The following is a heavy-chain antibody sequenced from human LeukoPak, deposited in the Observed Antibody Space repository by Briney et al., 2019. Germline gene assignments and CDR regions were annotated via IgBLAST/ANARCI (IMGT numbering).Heavy chain of an antibody. CDR2: IYTSGST. D-gene: IGHD6-19*01. CDR1: GGSISSGSYY. V-gene: IGHV4-61*02. J-gene: IGHJ4*02. CDR3: AGSSGYSSGWRVDY. Sequence: SETLSLTCTVSGGSISSGSYYWSWIRQPAGKGLEWIGRIYTSGSTNHNPSLKSRVTISVDTSKNQFSLKLSSVTAADTAVYYCAGSSGYSSGWRVDYWGQGTLVTVSS.